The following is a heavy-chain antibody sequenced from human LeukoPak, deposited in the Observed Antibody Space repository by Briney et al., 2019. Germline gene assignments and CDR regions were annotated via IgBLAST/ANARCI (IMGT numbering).Heavy chain of an antibody. Sequence: SETLSLTCAVYGGSFSGYYWSWIRQPPGKGLEWIWEINHSGSTNYNPSLMSRVTISVDTSKNQFSLKLSSVTAADTAVYYCARGRYCSGGSCSLRGDYWGQGTLVTVSS. D-gene: IGHD2-15*01. V-gene: IGHV4-34*01. CDR3: ARGRYCSGGSCSLRGDY. J-gene: IGHJ4*02. CDR1: GGSFSGYY. CDR2: INHSGST.